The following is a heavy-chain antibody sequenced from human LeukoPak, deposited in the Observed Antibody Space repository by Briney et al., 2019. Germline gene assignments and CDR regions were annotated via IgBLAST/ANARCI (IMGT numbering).Heavy chain of an antibody. Sequence: GGSLRLSCAASGFTFSSYSMNWVRQAPGKGLEWVSSISSSSSYIYYADSVKGRFTISRDNAKNSLYLQMNSLRAEDTAVYYCARDREYCGGGSCYFGPFDYWGQGALVTVSS. J-gene: IGHJ4*02. D-gene: IGHD2-15*01. V-gene: IGHV3-21*01. CDR3: ARDREYCGGGSCYFGPFDY. CDR1: GFTFSSYS. CDR2: ISSSSSYI.